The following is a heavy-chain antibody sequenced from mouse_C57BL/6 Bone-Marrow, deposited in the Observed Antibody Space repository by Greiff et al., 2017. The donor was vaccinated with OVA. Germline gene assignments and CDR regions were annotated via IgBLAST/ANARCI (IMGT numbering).Heavy chain of an antibody. Sequence: QVQLQQSGAELVRPGTSVKLSCKASGYTFTSYWMHWVKQRPGQGLEWIGVIDPSDSYTNYNQKFKGKATLTVDTSSSTAYMQLSSLTSEDSAVYYCAILYYFDYWGQGTTLTVSS. V-gene: IGHV1-59*01. CDR3: AILYYFDY. CDR2: IDPSDSYT. D-gene: IGHD1-1*02. CDR1: GYTFTSYW. J-gene: IGHJ2*01.